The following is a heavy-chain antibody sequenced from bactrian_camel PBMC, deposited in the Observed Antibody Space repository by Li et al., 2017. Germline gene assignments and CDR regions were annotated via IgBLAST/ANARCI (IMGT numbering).Heavy chain of an antibody. Sequence: QLVESGGGLVHPGGSLRLSCEASGFTFSNYDMHWVRQAPGKGLEWVSCIGARGYGKYYADSVKGRFTISKDNAKGTLYLQMNSLKTDDTGVYYCAAGRRDCYTPNYWGQGTQVTVS. D-gene: IGHD2*01. V-gene: IGHV3S40*01. CDR2: IGARGYGK. CDR1: GFTFSNYD. CDR3: AAGRRDCYTPNY. J-gene: IGHJ4*01.